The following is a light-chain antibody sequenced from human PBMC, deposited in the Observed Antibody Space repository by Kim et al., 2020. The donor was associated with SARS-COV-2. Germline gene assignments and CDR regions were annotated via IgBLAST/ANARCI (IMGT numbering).Light chain of an antibody. V-gene: IGLV2-14*03. Sequence: GQSITISCTGTSSDVGGYNYVSWYQQHPGRAPKIMIYDVSNRPSGVSNRFSGSKSGNTASLTISGLQAGDEADYYCSSYTSTSTLVFGPGTKVTVL. J-gene: IGLJ1*01. CDR2: DVS. CDR1: SSDVGGYNY. CDR3: SSYTSTSTLV.